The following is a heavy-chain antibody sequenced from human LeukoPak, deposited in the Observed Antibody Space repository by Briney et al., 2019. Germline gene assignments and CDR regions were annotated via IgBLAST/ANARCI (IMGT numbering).Heavy chain of an antibody. J-gene: IGHJ4*02. CDR2: IYPGDSDA. D-gene: IGHD1-26*01. V-gene: IGHV5-51*01. CDR1: GYGFTSYW. Sequence: GESLKISCKGSGYGFTSYWIGWVRQMPGKGLKWMGIIYPGDSDARYSPSFQGQVTISADKSISTAYLQWSSLKASDTAMYYCARLSGSYYADFDYWGQGTLVTVSS. CDR3: ARLSGSYYADFDY.